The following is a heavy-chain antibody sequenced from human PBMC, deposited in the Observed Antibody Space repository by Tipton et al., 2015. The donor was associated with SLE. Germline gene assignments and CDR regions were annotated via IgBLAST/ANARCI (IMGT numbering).Heavy chain of an antibody. CDR1: GYTFTSYY. J-gene: IGHJ6*02. D-gene: IGHD2-15*01. CDR3: ASPRGYCSGGSCSYYYYGMDV. V-gene: IGHV1-46*01. Sequence: QLVQSGAEVKKPGASVKVSCKASGYTFTSYYMHWVRQAPGQGLEWMGIINPSGGSTSYAQKFQGRVTMTRDTSTSTVYMELSSLRSEDTAVYYCASPRGYCSGGSCSYYYYGMDVWGQGNTVTVSS. CDR2: INPSGGST.